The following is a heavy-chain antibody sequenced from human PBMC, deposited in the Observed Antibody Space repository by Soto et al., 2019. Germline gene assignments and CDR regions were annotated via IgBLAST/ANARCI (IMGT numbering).Heavy chain of an antibody. CDR3: ARDPDSSHY. CDR1: GFTFSSYA. CDR2: ISYDGSNK. D-gene: IGHD3-22*01. J-gene: IGHJ4*02. V-gene: IGHV3-30-3*01. Sequence: QVQLVESGGGVVQPGRSLRLSCAASGFTFSSYAMHWVRQAPGKGLEWVAVISYDGSNKYYADSVKGRFTISRDNSKNTLYLQMNSLRAEDTAVAYCARDPDSSHYWGQGTLVTVSS.